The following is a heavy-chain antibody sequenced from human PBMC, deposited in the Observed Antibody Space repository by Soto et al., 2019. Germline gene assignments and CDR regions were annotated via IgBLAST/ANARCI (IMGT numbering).Heavy chain of an antibody. CDR2: ISSSSSTI. CDR1: GFTFSSYS. Sequence: PGGSLRLSCAASGFTFSSYSMNWVRQAPGKGLEWVSYISSSSSTIYYADSVKGRFTISRDNAKNSLYLQMNSLRDEDTAVYYCARGQPGAVATKDPPKYYFDYWGQGTLVTVSS. CDR3: ARGQPGAVATKDPPKYYFDY. J-gene: IGHJ4*02. D-gene: IGHD5-12*01. V-gene: IGHV3-48*02.